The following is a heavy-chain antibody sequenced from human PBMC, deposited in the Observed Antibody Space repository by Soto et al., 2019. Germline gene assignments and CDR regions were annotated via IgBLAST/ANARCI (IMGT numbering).Heavy chain of an antibody. V-gene: IGHV3-30-3*01. Sequence: QVQLVESGGGVVQPGRSLRLSCAASGFTFSSYAMHWVRQAPGKGLEWVAVISYDGSNKYYADSVKGRFTISRDNSKNTLYLQMNSLRAEDTAVYYCAREERVRPFDYWGQGSLVTVSS. CDR3: AREERVRPFDY. D-gene: IGHD3-10*01. J-gene: IGHJ4*02. CDR2: ISYDGSNK. CDR1: GFTFSSYA.